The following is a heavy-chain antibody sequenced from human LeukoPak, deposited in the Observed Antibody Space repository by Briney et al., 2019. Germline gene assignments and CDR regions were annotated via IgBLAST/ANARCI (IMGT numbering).Heavy chain of an antibody. CDR1: GVSISTYY. V-gene: IGHV4-4*07. J-gene: IGHJ4*02. CDR3: ARAAGRYSSGWYYFDY. Sequence: SETLSLTCTVSGVSISTYYWSWIRQPAGKGLEWIGCIYSSGSTNYNPSLKSRVTMSVDTSKNQFSLKLNSVTAADTAVYYCARAAGRYSSGWYYFDYWGQGTLVTVSS. D-gene: IGHD6-19*01. CDR2: IYSSGST.